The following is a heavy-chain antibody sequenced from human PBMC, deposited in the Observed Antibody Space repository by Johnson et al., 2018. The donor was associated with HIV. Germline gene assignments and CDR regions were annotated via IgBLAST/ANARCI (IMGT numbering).Heavy chain of an antibody. J-gene: IGHJ3*02. CDR1: GFTFSHYW. V-gene: IGHV3-7*05. Sequence: MQLVESGGGLVQPGGSLRLSCAESGFTFSHYWMTWVRQAPGKGLEWVANINQDGSERYYVDSVTGRFTISRDNAKKSVYLQMNSLRAEDTAVYYCARKADAFDIWGQGTMITVSS. CDR2: INQDGSER. CDR3: ARKADAFDI.